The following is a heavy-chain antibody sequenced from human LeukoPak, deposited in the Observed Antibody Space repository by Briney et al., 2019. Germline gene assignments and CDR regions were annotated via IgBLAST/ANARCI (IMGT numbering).Heavy chain of an antibody. Sequence: PGGSLRLSCAASGFIFSSYSMNWVRQAPGKGLVWVSYISSSSSTMYYAASVKGRFSISRDNAQNSLYLQMNSLRAEDTAVYYCARSWGWGSLYYMDVWGKGTTVTISS. D-gene: IGHD7-27*01. CDR3: ARSWGWGSLYYMDV. CDR2: ISSSSSTM. J-gene: IGHJ6*03. CDR1: GFIFSSYS. V-gene: IGHV3-48*01.